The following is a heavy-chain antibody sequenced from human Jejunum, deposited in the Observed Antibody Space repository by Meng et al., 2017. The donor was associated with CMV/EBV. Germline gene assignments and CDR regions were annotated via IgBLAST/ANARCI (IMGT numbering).Heavy chain of an antibody. D-gene: IGHD2-2*01. CDR2: ILHSGDA. CDR3: ASARRGCSSNNYYLEN. Sequence: SGVAISSNNWWNWVRQPPGKGLEWIGEILHSGDANYSPSLRSRLSISIDKSKNQASLILSSVTAADTAVYYCASARRGCSSNNYYLENWGQGTLVTVSS. V-gene: IGHV4/OR15-8*02. CDR1: GVAISSNNW. J-gene: IGHJ4*02.